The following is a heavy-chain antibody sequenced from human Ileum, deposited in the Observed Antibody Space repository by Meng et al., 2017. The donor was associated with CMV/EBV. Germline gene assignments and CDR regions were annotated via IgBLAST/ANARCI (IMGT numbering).Heavy chain of an antibody. D-gene: IGHD3-22*01. CDR3: AKDTMIVEPQGFDH. V-gene: IGHV3-23*01. CDR1: GFTFSNYA. Sequence: GGSLRLSCAVSGFTFSNYALSWVRPAPGNGLEWVSGISASGENPYYADSVKGRFNISRDNSKKTVFLQMRSLRAEDTASYYCAKDTMIVEPQGFDHWGQGTLVTVSS. J-gene: IGHJ4*02. CDR2: ISASGENP.